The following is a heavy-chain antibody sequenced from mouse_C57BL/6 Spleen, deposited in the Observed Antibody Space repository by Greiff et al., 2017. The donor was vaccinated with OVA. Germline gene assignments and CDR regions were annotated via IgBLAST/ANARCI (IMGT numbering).Heavy chain of an antibody. CDR2: ISSGSSTI. CDR3: PRHHPLPS. Sequence: DVKLVESGGGLVKPGGSLKLSCPASGFTFSDYGMHWVRRAPEKGLEWVAYISSGSSTIYYADTVKGRFTISRDNAKNTLFLQMTSLRSEETAMYYCPRHHPLPSRGQATLVTSST. J-gene: IGHJ3*01. V-gene: IGHV5-17*01. CDR1: GFTFSDYG.